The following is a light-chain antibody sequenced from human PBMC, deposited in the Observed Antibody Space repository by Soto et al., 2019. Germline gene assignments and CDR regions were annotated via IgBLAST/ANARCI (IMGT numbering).Light chain of an antibody. J-gene: IGLJ3*02. CDR1: NSDVGGYNY. CDR2: EVS. Sequence: QSALTQPASVSGSPGQSITISCTGTNSDVGGYNYVSWYRQYPGKAPKLMIYEVSNRPSGVSNRFSGSKSGNTASLTISGLQAEDEADYYCSSYTSSILVFGGGTQLTVL. CDR3: SSYTSSILV. V-gene: IGLV2-14*01.